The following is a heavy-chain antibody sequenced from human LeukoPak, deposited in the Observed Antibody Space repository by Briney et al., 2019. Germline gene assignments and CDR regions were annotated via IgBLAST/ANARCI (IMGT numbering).Heavy chain of an antibody. D-gene: IGHD1-14*01. CDR3: ARGVEPLAANTLAY. CDR2: IYSGGST. CDR1: GFTVSSNY. V-gene: IGHV3-53*01. J-gene: IGHJ4*02. Sequence: GGSPRLSCAASGFTVSSNYMSWVRQAPGKGLEWVSVIYSGGSTYYADSVKGRFTISRDNSKNTLYLEMNSLSPDDTAVYYCARGVEPLAANTLAYWGQGTLVTVSS.